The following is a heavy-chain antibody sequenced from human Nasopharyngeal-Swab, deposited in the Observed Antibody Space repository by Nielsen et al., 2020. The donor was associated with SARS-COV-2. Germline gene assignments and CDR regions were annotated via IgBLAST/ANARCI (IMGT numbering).Heavy chain of an antibody. Sequence: SETLSLTCAVSGYSMNSGYYWGWIRQPPGKGLEWIGSIYHSGSTYYNPSLKSRVTISVDTSKNQFSLELSSVTAADTAVYYCARVGDTAMAPVSYWGQGTLVTISS. V-gene: IGHV4-38-2*01. CDR1: GYSMNSGYY. CDR3: ARVGDTAMAPVSY. J-gene: IGHJ4*02. D-gene: IGHD5-18*01. CDR2: IYHSGST.